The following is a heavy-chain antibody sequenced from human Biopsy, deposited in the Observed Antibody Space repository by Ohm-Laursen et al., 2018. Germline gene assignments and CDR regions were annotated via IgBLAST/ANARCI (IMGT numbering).Heavy chain of an antibody. J-gene: IGHJ4*02. CDR3: ARADMVTTIVDY. Sequence: SQTLSLTWTVSGDSISSGGNYWSWIRQFPGKGLEWIAYIYHTGSTYYNPSLKSRLSIAIDTSKNQFSASLRSVTAAGTAVYYCARADMVTTIVDYWGQGTLVTVSS. CDR2: IYHTGST. D-gene: IGHD5-12*01. V-gene: IGHV4-31*02. CDR1: GDSISSGGNY.